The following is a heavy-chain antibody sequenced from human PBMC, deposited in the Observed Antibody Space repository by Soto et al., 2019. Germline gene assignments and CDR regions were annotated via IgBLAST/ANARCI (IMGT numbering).Heavy chain of an antibody. CDR1: GYTFTSYG. CDR2: ISANNGNT. D-gene: IGHD4-17*01. CDR3: ARDYGDYFIFTVPY. J-gene: IGHJ4*02. Sequence: QVQLVQSGAEVKKPGASVKVSCKASGYTFTSYGISWVRQAPGQGLEWIGWISANNGNTNYAQKLQGRGTMTTDTSTRTAYMELRSLRSDDTAVYYCARDYGDYFIFTVPYWGQGTLVTVSS. V-gene: IGHV1-18*01.